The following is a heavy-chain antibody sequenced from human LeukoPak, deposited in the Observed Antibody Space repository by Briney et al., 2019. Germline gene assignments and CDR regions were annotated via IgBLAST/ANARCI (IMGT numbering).Heavy chain of an antibody. CDR3: ARDHRGVRDYFDY. D-gene: IGHD3-10*01. V-gene: IGHV3-33*01. CDR2: IWYDGSNK. J-gene: IGHJ4*02. CDR1: GFTFSSYG. Sequence: GGSLRLSCAASGFTFSSYGMHWVRQAPGKGLKWVAVIWYDGSNKYYADSVKGRFTISRDNSKNTLYLQMNSLRAEDTAVYYCARDHRGVRDYFDYWGQGTLVTVSS.